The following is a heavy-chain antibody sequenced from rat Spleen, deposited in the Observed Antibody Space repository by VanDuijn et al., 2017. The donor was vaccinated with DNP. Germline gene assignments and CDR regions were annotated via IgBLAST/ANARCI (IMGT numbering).Heavy chain of an antibody. CDR2: ISYSGST. CDR3: AREGAAISTWFAY. J-gene: IGHJ3*01. D-gene: IGHD1-2*01. V-gene: IGHV3-1*01. CDR1: GYSVTRNY. Sequence: EVQLQESGPGLVKPSQSLSLTCSVTGYSVTRNYWGWIRKFPGKKMEWIGHISYSGSTSSNPSLKSRISITRDTSKNQFFLHLNSVTTEDTATYYCAREGAAISTWFAYWGQGTLVTVSS.